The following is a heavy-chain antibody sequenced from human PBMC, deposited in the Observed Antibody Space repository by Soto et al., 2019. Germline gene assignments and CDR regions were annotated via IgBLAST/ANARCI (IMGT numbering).Heavy chain of an antibody. Sequence: GGSLRLSCAASGFTFSSYWMSWVRQAPGKGLEWVANIKQDGSEKYYVDSVKGRFTISRDNAKNSLYLQMNSLRAEDTAVYYCASSSGGAYYGFWSGYYGYFDYWGQGTLVTVSS. D-gene: IGHD3-3*01. CDR3: ASSSGGAYYGFWSGYYGYFDY. V-gene: IGHV3-7*01. CDR2: IKQDGSEK. J-gene: IGHJ4*02. CDR1: GFTFSSYW.